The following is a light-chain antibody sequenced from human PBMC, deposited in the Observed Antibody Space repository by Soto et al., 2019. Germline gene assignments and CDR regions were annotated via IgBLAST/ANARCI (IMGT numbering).Light chain of an antibody. CDR2: GIS. V-gene: IGKV3-20*01. CDR1: QSVSSNY. CDR3: QQYGSLPIT. Sequence: ETVLTQSPATLSSSPSETATLSCRASQSVSSNYFAWYQQKPGQAPRLLIYGISSRPTGIPDRFSGSGSGTDFTLTISRLEPEDFAVYYCQQYGSLPITFGQGTRLEI. J-gene: IGKJ5*01.